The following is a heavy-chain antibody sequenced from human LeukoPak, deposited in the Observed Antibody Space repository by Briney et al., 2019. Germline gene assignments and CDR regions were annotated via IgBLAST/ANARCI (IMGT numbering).Heavy chain of an antibody. J-gene: IGHJ3*02. CDR2: ISASSNII. CDR3: ARRQGRRGIVGPTILKGAFDI. Sequence: GRSLRLSCSGSGFTFSSYSMNWVRQAPGKGLEWVSYISASSNIIYYADSVKGRFTISRDDAKNSLYLQMNSLRAEDTAVYYCARRQGRRGIVGPTILKGAFDIWGQGTKVTVSS. V-gene: IGHV3-48*01. CDR1: GFTFSSYS. D-gene: IGHD1-26*01.